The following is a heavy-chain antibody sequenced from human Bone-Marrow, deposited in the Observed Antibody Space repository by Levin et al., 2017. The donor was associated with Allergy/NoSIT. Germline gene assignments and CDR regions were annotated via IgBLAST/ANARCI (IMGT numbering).Heavy chain of an antibody. Sequence: SGGSLRLSCAASGFTFSNAWMSWVRQAPGKGLEWVGRIKSKTDGGTTDYAAPVKGRFTISRDDSKNTLYLQMNSLKTEDTAVYYCTTDMGGYDIGGAFDIWGQGTMVTVSS. CDR2: IKSKTDGGTT. CDR3: TTDMGGYDIGGAFDI. CDR1: GFTFSNAW. J-gene: IGHJ3*02. D-gene: IGHD3-9*01. V-gene: IGHV3-15*01.